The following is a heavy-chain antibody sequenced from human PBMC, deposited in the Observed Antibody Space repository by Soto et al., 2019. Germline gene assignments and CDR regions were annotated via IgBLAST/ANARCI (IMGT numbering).Heavy chain of an antibody. D-gene: IGHD7-27*01. V-gene: IGHV3-9*01. CDR1: GFTFDDYA. J-gene: IGHJ6*03. CDR2: ISWNSGSI. CDR3: AKDQLGNYYYYMDV. Sequence: EVQLVESGGGLVQPGRSLRLSCAASGFTFDDYAMHWVRQAPGKGLEWVSGISWNSGSIGYADPVKGRFTISRDNAKNSLYLQMNSLRAEDTALYYCAKDQLGNYYYYMDVWGKGTTVTVSS.